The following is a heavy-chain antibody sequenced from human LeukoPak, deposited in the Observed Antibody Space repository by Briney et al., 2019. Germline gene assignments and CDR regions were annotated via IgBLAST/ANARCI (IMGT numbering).Heavy chain of an antibody. J-gene: IGHJ5*02. V-gene: IGHV4-39*07. CDR2: IYYSGST. Sequence: PSETLSLTCTVSGGSISSSSHYWGWIRQPPGKGLEWIGSIYYSGSTYYNPSLQSRVTMSVDTSKNQFSLKLSSVSAADTAVYFCARDFIPVAGINCFDPWGQGTLVTVSS. CDR3: ARDFIPVAGINCFDP. D-gene: IGHD6-19*01. CDR1: GGSISSSSHY.